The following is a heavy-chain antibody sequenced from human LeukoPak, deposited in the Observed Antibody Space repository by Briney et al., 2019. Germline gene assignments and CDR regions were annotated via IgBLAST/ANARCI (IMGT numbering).Heavy chain of an antibody. V-gene: IGHV3-74*01. CDR3: AKAGYCGSTSCKFDY. D-gene: IGHD2-2*01. CDR1: EISFSSSW. CDR2: VNSDGTRT. Sequence: GGSLRLSCAASEISFSSSWMHWVRQGPGKGLVWVSRVNSDGTRTNYADSVKGRFAISRDNSKNTLYLQMNSLRAEDTAVYYCAKAGYCGSTSCKFDYWGQGTLVTVSS. J-gene: IGHJ4*02.